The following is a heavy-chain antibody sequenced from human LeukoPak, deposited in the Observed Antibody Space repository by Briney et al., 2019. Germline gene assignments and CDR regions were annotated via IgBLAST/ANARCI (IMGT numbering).Heavy chain of an antibody. CDR3: ARHEYSGSYYGLSWFDP. CDR1: GGSISSSGYY. CDR2: IYYSGST. J-gene: IGHJ5*02. Sequence: SETLSLTCTVSGGSISSSGYYWGWIRQPPGMGREWIASIYYSGSTYYNPSLNSRVTISVDTSKNQLSLKLSSLTAADTAVYYCARHEYSGSYYGLSWFDPWGQGTLVTVSS. D-gene: IGHD1-26*01. V-gene: IGHV4-39*01.